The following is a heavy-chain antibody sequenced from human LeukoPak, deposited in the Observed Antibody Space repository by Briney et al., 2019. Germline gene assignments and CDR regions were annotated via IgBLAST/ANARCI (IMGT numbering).Heavy chain of an antibody. CDR1: GGTFSSYA. CDR3: ASLGSSSSYYYYYMDV. V-gene: IGHV1-69*06. J-gene: IGHJ6*03. CDR2: IIPIFGTA. D-gene: IGHD6-6*01. Sequence: GASVKVSCKASGGTFSSYAISWVRQAPGQGLEWMGGIIPIFGTANYAQKFQGRVTITADKSTSTAYMELSSLRSEDTAVYYCASLGSSSSYYYYYMDVWGKGTTVTVSS.